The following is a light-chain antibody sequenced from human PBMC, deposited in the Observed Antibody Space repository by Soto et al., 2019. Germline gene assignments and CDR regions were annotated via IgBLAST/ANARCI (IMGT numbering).Light chain of an antibody. CDR2: DST. J-gene: IGKJ5*01. V-gene: IGKV3-11*01. Sequence: VLTQSPATLSLSPGERATLSCRASQSIHTSLAWYQQKPGQPPRLVVYDSTLRANGVPDRFGGSRSGTEFTLTSNNLEPEDFAVYYWQQRNVWPPITFGQGTRLEI. CDR3: QQRNVWPPIT. CDR1: QSIHTS.